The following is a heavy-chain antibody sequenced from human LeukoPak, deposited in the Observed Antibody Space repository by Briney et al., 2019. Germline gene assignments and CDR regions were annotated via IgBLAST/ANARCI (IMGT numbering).Heavy chain of an antibody. D-gene: IGHD2-2*01. V-gene: IGHV1-69*04. J-gene: IGHJ6*03. CDR2: IIPILGIA. CDR3: ARDQGHCSSTSCFYYYYYMDV. CDR1: GGTFSSYA. Sequence: SVKVSCKASGGTFSSYAISWVRQAPGQGLEWMGRIIPILGIANYAQKLQGRVTMTTDTSTSTAYMELRSLRSDDTAVYYCARDQGHCSSTSCFYYYYYMDVWGKGTTVTVSS.